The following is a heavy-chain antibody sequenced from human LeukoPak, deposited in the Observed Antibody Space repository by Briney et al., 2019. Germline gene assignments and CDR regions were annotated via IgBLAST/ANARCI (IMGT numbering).Heavy chain of an antibody. Sequence: ASVKVSCKASGYTFTGYGISWVRQAPGQGLEWMGWISAYNGNTNYAQKLQGRVTMTTDTSTSTAYMELRSLRSDDTAMYYCARADIVILPAAVGGGYFDLWGRGTLVTVSS. D-gene: IGHD2-2*01. CDR3: ARADIVILPAAVGGGYFDL. CDR2: ISAYNGNT. CDR1: GYTFTGYG. V-gene: IGHV1-18*04. J-gene: IGHJ2*01.